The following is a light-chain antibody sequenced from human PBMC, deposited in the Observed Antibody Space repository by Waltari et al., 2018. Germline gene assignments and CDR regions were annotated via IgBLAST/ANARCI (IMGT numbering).Light chain of an antibody. CDR1: QSVSSY. V-gene: IGKV3-11*01. CDR3: QQRSNWPMYT. Sequence: EIVLTQSPATLSLSPGERATLSCRASQSVSSYLAWYQQKPGQAPRLLIYDASNRATGIPARFSGSESGTDFTLTISSLEPEDCAVYYCQQRSNWPMYTFGQGTKLEIK. J-gene: IGKJ2*01. CDR2: DAS.